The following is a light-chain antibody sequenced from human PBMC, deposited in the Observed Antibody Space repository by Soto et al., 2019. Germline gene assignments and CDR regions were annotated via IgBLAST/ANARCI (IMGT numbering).Light chain of an antibody. CDR3: LQDINYPWT. Sequence: IQMTQSPSSLSASVGDRVTITCRASQNINYYLNWYQQKPGKAPKLLIYGASNLQSGVPSRFSGSGSGTDFTLTISSLQSEDSATYYCLQDINYPWTFGQGTKVDIK. V-gene: IGKV1-6*01. CDR2: GAS. J-gene: IGKJ1*01. CDR1: QNINYY.